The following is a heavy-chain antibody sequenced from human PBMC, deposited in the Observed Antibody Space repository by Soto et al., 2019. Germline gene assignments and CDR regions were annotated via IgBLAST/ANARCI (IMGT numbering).Heavy chain of an antibody. CDR2: IYHSGST. CDR1: GGSITSGRSS. D-gene: IGHD2-8*01. CDR3: VRESAQSGPNWFDT. V-gene: IGHV4-30-2*01. Sequence: LSLTCSVSGGSITSGRSSRNWIRQPPGKGLEWIASIYHSGSTYKNPSLKSRVTISVDRSKNQFSLKLSSVTAADTAVYYCVRESAQSGPNWFDTWGPGTLVTVSS. J-gene: IGHJ5*02.